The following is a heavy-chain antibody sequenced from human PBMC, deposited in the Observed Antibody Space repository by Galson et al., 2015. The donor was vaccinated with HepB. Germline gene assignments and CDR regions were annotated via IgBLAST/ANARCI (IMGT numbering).Heavy chain of an antibody. CDR3: ARARYGSGSYSYYYGMDV. CDR1: GFTFSSYW. V-gene: IGHV3-74*01. D-gene: IGHD3-10*01. J-gene: IGHJ6*02. Sequence: SLRLSCAASGFTFSSYWMHWVRQAPGKGLVWVSRINSDGSSTSYADSVKGRFTISRDNAKNTLYLQMNSLRAEDTAVYYCARARYGSGSYSYYYGMDVWGQGTTVTVSS. CDR2: INSDGSST.